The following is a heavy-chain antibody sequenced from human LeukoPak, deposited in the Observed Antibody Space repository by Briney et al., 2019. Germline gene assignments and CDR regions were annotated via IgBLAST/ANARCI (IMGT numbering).Heavy chain of an antibody. CDR3: ARAMGYFDY. J-gene: IGHJ4*02. Sequence: PGGSLRLSCAASGFTFSSYSMNWVRQAPGKGLEWVAVISYDGSNKYYADSVKGRFTISRDNSKNTLYLQMNSLRAEDTAVYYCARAMGYFDYWGQGTLVTVSS. V-gene: IGHV3-30*03. D-gene: IGHD3-10*01. CDR2: ISYDGSNK. CDR1: GFTFSSYS.